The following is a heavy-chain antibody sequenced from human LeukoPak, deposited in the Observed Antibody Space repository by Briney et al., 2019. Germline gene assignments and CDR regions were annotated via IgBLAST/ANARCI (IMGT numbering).Heavy chain of an antibody. CDR1: GFTFSSYA. CDR3: AGITIFGVVIIPA. V-gene: IGHV3-23*01. Sequence: GGSLRLSCAASGFTFSSYAMSWVRQAPGKGLEWVSAISGSGGSTYYADSVKDRFTISRDNSKNTLYLQMNSLRAEDTAVYYCAGITIFGVVIIPAWGQGTMVTVSS. D-gene: IGHD3-3*01. CDR2: ISGSGGST. J-gene: IGHJ3*01.